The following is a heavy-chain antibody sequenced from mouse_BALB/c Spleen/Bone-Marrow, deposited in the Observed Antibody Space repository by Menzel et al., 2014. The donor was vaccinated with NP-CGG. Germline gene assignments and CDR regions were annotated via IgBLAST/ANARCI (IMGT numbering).Heavy chain of an antibody. J-gene: IGHJ4*01. D-gene: IGHD2-1*01. CDR1: GYAFSSYW. V-gene: IGHV1-80*01. CDR2: IYPGDGDT. Sequence: QVQLQQSGAELVRPGSSVKISCKASGYAFSSYWMNWVKQRPGQGLEWIGQIYPGDGDTNYNGKFKGKATLTADKSSSTAYMQLSSLTSEDSAVYFCARGDGNYPFYAKDYWSQGTSVTVSS. CDR3: ARGDGNYPFYAKDY.